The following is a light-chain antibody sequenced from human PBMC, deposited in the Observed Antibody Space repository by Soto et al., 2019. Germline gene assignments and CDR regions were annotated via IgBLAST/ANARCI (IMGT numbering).Light chain of an antibody. CDR3: QQYNNWPPVT. J-gene: IGKJ3*01. V-gene: IGKV3-15*01. Sequence: EIVMAQCPATLSVSPGERATLSCRASQSVYNNLAWYQQKPGQAPRLLIYGASTRATGIPARFSGSGSGTEFTLTISSLQSEDFAVYFCQQYNNWPPVTFGPGTKVDIK. CDR1: QSVYNN. CDR2: GAS.